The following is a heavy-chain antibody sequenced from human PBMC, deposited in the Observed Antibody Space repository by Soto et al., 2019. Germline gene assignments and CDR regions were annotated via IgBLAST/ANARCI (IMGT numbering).Heavy chain of an antibody. CDR3: ARRRTYATDDAFDI. CDR2: IDLGDSDT. V-gene: IGHV5-51*01. J-gene: IGHJ3*02. Sequence: GESLKISCKSSGYNKGSGYNFISYWIGWVRQMPGKGLEWMGIIDLGDSDTRYSPSFQGQVTFSADKSISTAYLQWSSLRASDTAMYYCARRRTYATDDAFDIWGQGTMVTVSS. CDR1: GYNFISYW. D-gene: IGHD4-17*01.